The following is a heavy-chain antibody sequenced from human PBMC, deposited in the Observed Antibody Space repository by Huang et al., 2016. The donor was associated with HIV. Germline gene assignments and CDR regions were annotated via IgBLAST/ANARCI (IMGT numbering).Heavy chain of an antibody. CDR2: FNYSGRT. D-gene: IGHD6-13*01. CDR3: ARGGPYSRDYYYYGMDV. Sequence: QVQLQESGPGLVKPSETLSLTCTVSGGSIRSSYWSWIPQPPGKGLEWIGYFNYSGRTNYNPSLKRRVTTSVDTSKNQFFLKLSSVTAADTAVYYCARGGPYSRDYYYYGMDVWGQGTTVTVSS. J-gene: IGHJ6*02. CDR1: GGSIRSSY. V-gene: IGHV4-59*01.